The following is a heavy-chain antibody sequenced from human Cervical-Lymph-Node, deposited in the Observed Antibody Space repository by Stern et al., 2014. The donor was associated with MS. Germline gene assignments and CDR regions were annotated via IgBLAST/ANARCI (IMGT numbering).Heavy chain of an antibody. CDR2: IYWDDGK. CDR3: VDRPVVQESRGYYPFQH. Sequence: ESGPMLVKPTQTLTLTCTFSGFSLTASGVGVGWIRQPPGKAPEWLALIYWDDGKRYNPSLESRLTITKDTSKNQVVLTMNNMDPVDTATYCVDRPVVQESRGYYPFQHWGQGALVTVSS. D-gene: IGHD3-22*01. J-gene: IGHJ1*01. CDR1: GFSLTASGVG. V-gene: IGHV2-5*02.